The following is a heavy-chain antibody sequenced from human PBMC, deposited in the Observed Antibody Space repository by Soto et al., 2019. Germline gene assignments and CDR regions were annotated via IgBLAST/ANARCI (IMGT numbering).Heavy chain of an antibody. CDR2: IYSGGTT. Sequence: EVQVVETGGGLIQPGGSLRLSCAASGFTVNTHHMSWVRQAPGEGLEWISLIYSGGTTLYADSVKGRFIISRVQSENTVYLQMNNLRAEDTAVYYCAREEYNSYGMDVWGQGTTVTVCS. D-gene: IGHD1-1*01. V-gene: IGHV3-53*02. CDR1: GFTVNTHH. CDR3: AREEYNSYGMDV. J-gene: IGHJ6*02.